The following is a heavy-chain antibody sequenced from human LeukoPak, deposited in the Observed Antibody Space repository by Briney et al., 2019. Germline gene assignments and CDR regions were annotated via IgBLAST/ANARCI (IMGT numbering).Heavy chain of an antibody. CDR3: AREPYYYGSGSYYNSPLLYFDY. CDR2: INHSGST. D-gene: IGHD3-10*01. CDR1: GGSFSGYY. V-gene: IGHV4-34*01. Sequence: SETLSLTCAVYGGSFSGYYWSWIRQPPGKGLEWIGEINHSGSTNYNPSLKSRVTISVDTSKNQFSLKLTTVTAADTAVYYCAREPYYYGSGSYYNSPLLYFDYWGQGTLVTVSS. J-gene: IGHJ4*02.